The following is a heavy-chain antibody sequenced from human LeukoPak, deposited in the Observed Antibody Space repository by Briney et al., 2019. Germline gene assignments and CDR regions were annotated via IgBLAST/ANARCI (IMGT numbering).Heavy chain of an antibody. J-gene: IGHJ4*02. CDR3: TTMVGSPTY. CDR1: GLTFSYSW. V-gene: IGHV3-15*01. CDR2: IKSQRDGGAT. Sequence: GGSLRLSCAASGLTFSYSWMSWVRQAPGKGLEWVGRIKSQRDGGATDYAAPVKSRFSLSRDDSRNTVLLQMTSLKTDDTGVYYCTTMVGSPTYWGQGALVAVSS. D-gene: IGHD4-23*01.